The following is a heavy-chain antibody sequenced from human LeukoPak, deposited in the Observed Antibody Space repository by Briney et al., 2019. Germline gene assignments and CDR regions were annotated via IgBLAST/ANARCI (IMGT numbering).Heavy chain of an antibody. CDR3: ARAGYTVTIDY. D-gene: IGHD4-11*01. CDR2: IGAYNGNT. V-gene: IGHV1-18*01. CDR1: GYTFTSHG. Sequence: ASVNVSCTASGYTFTSHGISWVRQAPGQGLEWMGWIGAYNGNTNYAQKLQGGVTMTTDTSTGTAYMELRSLRSDDTAVYYCARAGYTVTIDYWGQGTLVTVSS. J-gene: IGHJ4*02.